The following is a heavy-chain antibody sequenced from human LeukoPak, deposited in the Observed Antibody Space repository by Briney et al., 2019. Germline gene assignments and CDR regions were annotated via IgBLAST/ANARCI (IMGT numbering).Heavy chain of an antibody. Sequence: PSETLSLTCTVSGGSISYYYWSWIRQPPGKGLEWLAYIYYTGSTNYNPSLKSRVTISLDTSKNQFSLKLTSVTAADTAVYYCARSYSGTGYYYYGMDVWAKGPRSPSP. V-gene: IGHV4-59*01. CDR2: IYYTGST. CDR3: ARSYSGTGYYYYGMDV. D-gene: IGHD1-26*01. J-gene: IGHJ6*02. CDR1: GGSISYYY.